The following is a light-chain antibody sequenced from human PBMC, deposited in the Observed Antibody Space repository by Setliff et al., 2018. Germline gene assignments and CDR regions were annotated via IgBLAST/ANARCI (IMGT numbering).Light chain of an antibody. CDR3: SSYADSYTLL. Sequence: QSALTQPRSVSGSPGQSVTISCTGTSSDVGAYNYVSWYQQHPGKAPKLMIYDVTKWPSGVPDRFSGSKSGNTASLTISGLQAEDEADYYCSSYADSYTLLFGGGTKVTVL. V-gene: IGLV2-11*01. CDR2: DVT. CDR1: SSDVGAYNY. J-gene: IGLJ2*01.